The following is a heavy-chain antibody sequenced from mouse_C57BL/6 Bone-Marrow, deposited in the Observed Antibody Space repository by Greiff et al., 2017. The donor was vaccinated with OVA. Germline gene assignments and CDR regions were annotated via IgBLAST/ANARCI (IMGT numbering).Heavy chain of an antibody. CDR3: AITTVGAYYFDY. CDR2: IYPGDGDT. CDR1: GYAFSSSW. Sequence: QVQLKQSGPELVKPGDSVKISCKASGYAFSSSWMNWVKQRPGKGVEWIGRIYPGDGDTNYNGKFKGKATLTADKSSSTAYMQLSSLTSEDSAVYFCAITTVGAYYFDYWGQGTTLTVSS. V-gene: IGHV1-82*01. D-gene: IGHD1-1*01. J-gene: IGHJ2*01.